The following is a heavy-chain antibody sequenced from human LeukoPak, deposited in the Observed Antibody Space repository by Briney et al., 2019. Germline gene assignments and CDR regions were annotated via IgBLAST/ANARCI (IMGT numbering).Heavy chain of an antibody. CDR2: ISSSSSYI. Sequence: GGSLRLSCAASGFTFSSYSMNWVRQAPGKGLEWVSSISSSSSYIYYADSVKGRFTISRDNAKNSLYLQMNSLRAEDTAVYYCESEGYSYGDAFDIWGQGTMVTVSS. CDR3: ESEGYSYGDAFDI. CDR1: GFTFSSYS. D-gene: IGHD5-18*01. J-gene: IGHJ3*02. V-gene: IGHV3-21*01.